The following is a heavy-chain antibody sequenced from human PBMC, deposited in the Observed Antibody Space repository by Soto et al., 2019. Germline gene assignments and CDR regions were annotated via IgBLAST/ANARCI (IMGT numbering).Heavy chain of an antibody. CDR1: GGSISSYY. J-gene: IGHJ6*02. V-gene: IGHV4-59*01. CDR3: ARFLVYGYYYYGMDV. CDR2: IYYSGST. Sequence: SETLSLTCTVSGGSISSYYWSWIRQPPGKGLEWIGYIYYSGSTNYNPSLKSRVTISVDTSKNQFSLKLSSVTAADTAVYYCARFLVYGYYYYGMDVWGQGTTVTVSS. D-gene: IGHD3-3*01.